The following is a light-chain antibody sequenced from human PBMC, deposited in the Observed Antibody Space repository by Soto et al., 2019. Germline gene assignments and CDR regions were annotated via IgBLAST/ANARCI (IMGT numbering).Light chain of an antibody. J-gene: IGKJ2*02. CDR3: QQYDSYLCT. CDR2: DAS. V-gene: IGKV1-5*01. CDR1: QSISSW. Sequence: DIQMTQSPSTLSASVGDRVTITCRASQSISSWLAWYQQKPGKAPKLLIYDASSLESGVPSRFSGSGSGTEFTLTISSLQPVDFAPYYCQQYDSYLCTFGQGTKLEIK.